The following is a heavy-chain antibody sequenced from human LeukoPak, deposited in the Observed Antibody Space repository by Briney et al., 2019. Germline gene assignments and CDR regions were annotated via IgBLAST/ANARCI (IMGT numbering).Heavy chain of an antibody. CDR2: IVVGSGNT. Sequence: SVKVSCKASGFTFTSSAVQAVRQARGQRLEWIGWIVVGSGNTNYAQKFQERVTITRDITTSTAYMELSSLRSENTAVGYCVADANTIAAAGMFDYRGQGTLVTVSS. D-gene: IGHD6-13*01. V-gene: IGHV1-58*01. J-gene: IGHJ4*02. CDR3: VADANTIAAAGMFDY. CDR1: GFTFTSSA.